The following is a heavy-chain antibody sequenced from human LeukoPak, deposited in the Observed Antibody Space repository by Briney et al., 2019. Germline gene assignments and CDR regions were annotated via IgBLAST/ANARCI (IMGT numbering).Heavy chain of an antibody. Sequence: PGRSLRLACAASEFTFSSYSMNWVRQAPGKGLEWVSSISSSSRDINYADSVKGPFTISRDNAWNSLYLQMNSLRAEDTAVYYCARDSDSSGHYYMDYFDYWGQGALVTVSS. D-gene: IGHD3-22*01. V-gene: IGHV3-21*01. CDR1: EFTFSSYS. CDR3: ARDSDSSGHYYMDYFDY. CDR2: ISSSSRDI. J-gene: IGHJ4*02.